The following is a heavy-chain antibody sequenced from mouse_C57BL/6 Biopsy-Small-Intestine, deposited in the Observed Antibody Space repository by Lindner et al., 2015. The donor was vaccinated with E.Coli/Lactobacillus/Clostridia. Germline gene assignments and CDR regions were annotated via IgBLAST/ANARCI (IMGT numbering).Heavy chain of an antibody. CDR1: GYAFSSYW. V-gene: IGHV1-80*01. D-gene: IGHD1-1*01. CDR3: ARRGLRFFDY. Sequence: VQLQESGAELVKPGASVKISCKASGYAFSSYWMNWVKQRPGKGLEWIGQIYPGDGDTNYNEKFKGKATFTADTSSNTAYMQLSSLTTEDSAIYYCARRGLRFFDYWGQGTTLTVSS. CDR2: IYPGDGDT. J-gene: IGHJ2*01.